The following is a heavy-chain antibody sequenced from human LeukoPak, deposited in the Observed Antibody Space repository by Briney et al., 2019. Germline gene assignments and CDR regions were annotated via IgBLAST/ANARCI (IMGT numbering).Heavy chain of an antibody. V-gene: IGHV3-33*06. CDR2: IWYDGSNK. CDR3: AKSPPIHPYSSTVRLFDY. D-gene: IGHD6-13*01. CDR1: GFTFSSYG. Sequence: GGSLRLSCAASGFTFSSYGMHWVRQAPGKGLEWVAVIWYDGSNKYYADSVKGRFTISRDNSKNTLYLQMNGLRVEDTAVYYCAKSPPIHPYSSTVRLFDYWGQGTLVTVSS. J-gene: IGHJ4*02.